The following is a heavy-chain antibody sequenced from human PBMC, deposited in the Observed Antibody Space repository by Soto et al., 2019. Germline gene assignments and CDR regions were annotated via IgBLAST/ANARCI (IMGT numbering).Heavy chain of an antibody. CDR1: GYPFTGFY. Sequence: GGSVKVSSKAYGYPFTGFYMHLVRQAPGQGLELIAWINPNSGGTNYAQKFHGWVTMTRYTSISTAYMELSRLRSYDTAVYYCTRDVYHGDYYYYDMDVWGQGTTVTVSS. V-gene: IGHV1-2*04. CDR3: TRDVYHGDYYYYDMDV. CDR2: INPNSGGT. D-gene: IGHD2-2*01. J-gene: IGHJ6*02.